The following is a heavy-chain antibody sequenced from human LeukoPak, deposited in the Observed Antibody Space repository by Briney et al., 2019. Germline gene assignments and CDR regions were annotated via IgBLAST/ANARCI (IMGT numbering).Heavy chain of an antibody. CDR3: AKFPPLGYCSGGSCYS. J-gene: IGHJ4*02. CDR1: GFTFSSYA. Sequence: GGSLRLSCAASGFTFSSYAMSWVRQAPGKGLEWVSAISGSGGSTYYADSVKGRFTISRDNSKNTLYLQMNSLRAEDTAVYYCAKFPPLGYCSGGSCYSWGQGTLVTVSS. V-gene: IGHV3-23*01. D-gene: IGHD2-15*01. CDR2: ISGSGGST.